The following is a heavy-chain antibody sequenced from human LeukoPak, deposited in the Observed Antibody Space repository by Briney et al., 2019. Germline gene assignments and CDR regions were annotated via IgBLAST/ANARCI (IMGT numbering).Heavy chain of an antibody. J-gene: IGHJ4*02. CDR2: INPSGGST. Sequence: ASVKVSCMASGYTFTSYYMHWVRQAPGQGLEWMGIINPSGGSTSYAQKFQGRVTMTRDTSTSTVYMELSSLRSEDTAVYYCARDALRSESRGATFDYWGQGTLVTVSS. D-gene: IGHD1-26*01. CDR1: GYTFTSYY. V-gene: IGHV1-46*01. CDR3: ARDALRSESRGATFDY.